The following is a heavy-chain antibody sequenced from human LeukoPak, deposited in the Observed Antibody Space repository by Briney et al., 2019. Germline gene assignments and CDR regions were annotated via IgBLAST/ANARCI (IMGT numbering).Heavy chain of an antibody. CDR3: ARGEPVEYHDFWSGSRNYYGMDV. D-gene: IGHD3-3*01. CDR2: IIPIFGTP. Sequence: GASVKVSCKTSGGTFSSSAVSWVRQAPGQGLEWMGGIIPIFGTPNYAPKFLGRVTITADESTSTGYMELTSLGSEDTAVYYCARGEPVEYHDFWSGSRNYYGMDVWGQGTTVTVPS. J-gene: IGHJ6*02. V-gene: IGHV1-69*13. CDR1: GGTFSSSA.